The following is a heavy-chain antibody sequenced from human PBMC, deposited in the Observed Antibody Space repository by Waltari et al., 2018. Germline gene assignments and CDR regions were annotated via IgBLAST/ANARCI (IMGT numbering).Heavy chain of an antibody. J-gene: IGHJ4*02. D-gene: IGHD6-19*01. CDR3: ARERRGQSGWYYFDF. CDR2: IKQDGSEE. Sequence: EVQLVEAGGGLVQPGGSLSLSCAASGLAFSSFWLTWVRQAPGKGLEWVSNIKQDGSEEYYVDSVKGRFTISKDNAKNSLYLQMNSLRAEDTAVYFCARERRGQSGWYYFDFWGQGSLVTVSS. CDR1: GLAFSSFW. V-gene: IGHV3-7*01.